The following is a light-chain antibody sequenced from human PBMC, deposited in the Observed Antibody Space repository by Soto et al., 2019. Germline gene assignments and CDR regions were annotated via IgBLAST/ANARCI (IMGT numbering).Light chain of an antibody. CDR2: GVN. CDR3: SSYAGSNILYV. J-gene: IGLJ1*01. Sequence: QSALTNPPSASGSHGESVTISCTGNSSDVGGYNYVSWYQQHPGKAPQLVVYGVNKRASGVPDRFSGSKSGNTASLTVSGLQAEDEADYYCSSYAGSNILYVFGTGTKVTVL. CDR1: SSDVGGYNY. V-gene: IGLV2-8*01.